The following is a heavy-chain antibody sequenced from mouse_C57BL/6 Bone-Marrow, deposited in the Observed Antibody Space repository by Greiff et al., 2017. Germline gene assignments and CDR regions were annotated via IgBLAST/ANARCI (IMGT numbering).Heavy chain of an antibody. CDR2: IFPGDGDT. Sequence: VQLQQSGAELVKPGASVKLSCTASGYAFSSYWMNWVQQTPGKGLEWIGQIFPGDGDTNYTGKFKGKATLTADKAFSTAYMQLSSLNSEDSAVYFGVRGDYWGQGTMVTVSA. D-gene: IGHD2-13*01. J-gene: IGHJ3*01. CDR3: VRGDY. CDR1: GYAFSSYW. V-gene: IGHV1-80*01.